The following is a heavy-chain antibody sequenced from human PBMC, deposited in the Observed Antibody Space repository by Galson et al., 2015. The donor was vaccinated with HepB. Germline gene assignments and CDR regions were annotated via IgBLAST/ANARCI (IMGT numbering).Heavy chain of an antibody. V-gene: IGHV1-18*01. CDR1: GYTFTSYG. CDR2: ISAYNGNT. Sequence: SVKVSCKASGYTFTSYGISWVRQAPGQGLEWMGWISAYNGNTNYAQKLQGRVTMTTDTSTSTAYMELRSLRSDDTAVYYCARGREGHYFYYGLDVWGQGTTVTVSS. J-gene: IGHJ6*02. D-gene: IGHD5-24*01. CDR3: ARGREGHYFYYGLDV.